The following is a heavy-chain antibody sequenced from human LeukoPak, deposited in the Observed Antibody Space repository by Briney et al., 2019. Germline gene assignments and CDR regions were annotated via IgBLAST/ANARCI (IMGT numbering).Heavy chain of an antibody. CDR2: FYYSGST. CDR1: GGSISSGGYY. V-gene: IGHV4-31*03. D-gene: IGHD5-18*01. Sequence: SQTLSLTCTVSGGSISSGGYYWSWIRQHPGKGLEWIGYFYYSGSTYYNPSLKSRVTISVDTSKNQFSLKLSSVTAADTAVYYCARGQLWLRGLYYYYYGMDVWGQGTTVTVSS. CDR3: ARGQLWLRGLYYYYYGMDV. J-gene: IGHJ6*02.